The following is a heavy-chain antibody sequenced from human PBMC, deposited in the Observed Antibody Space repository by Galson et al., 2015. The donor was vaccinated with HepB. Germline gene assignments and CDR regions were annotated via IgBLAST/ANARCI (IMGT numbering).Heavy chain of an antibody. CDR2: IWYDGSNK. CDR1: GFTFSSYG. V-gene: IGHV3-33*01. CDR3: AREGGWSDGFDY. Sequence: SLRLSCAASGFTFSSYGMHWVRQAPGKGLEWVAVIWYDGSNKYYADSVKGRFTISRDNSKNTLYLQMNSLRAEDTAVYYCAREGGWSDGFDYWGQGTLVTVSS. J-gene: IGHJ4*02. D-gene: IGHD3-16*01.